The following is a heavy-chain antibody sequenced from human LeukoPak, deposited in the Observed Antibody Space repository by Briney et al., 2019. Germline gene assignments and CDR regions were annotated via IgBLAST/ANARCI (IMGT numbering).Heavy chain of an antibody. CDR2: INPRGGST. Sequence: ASVKVSCKASGCTFTRYYIHWVRQAPGQGLEWIGIINPRGGSTSYAQKFQGRVTMTRDTSTSTVYMELSSLRSEDTAVYYCASFISGDSDGYPLAGSYWGQGTLVTVSS. J-gene: IGHJ4*02. CDR3: ASFISGDSDGYPLAGSY. CDR1: GCTFTRYY. V-gene: IGHV1-46*03. D-gene: IGHD5-24*01.